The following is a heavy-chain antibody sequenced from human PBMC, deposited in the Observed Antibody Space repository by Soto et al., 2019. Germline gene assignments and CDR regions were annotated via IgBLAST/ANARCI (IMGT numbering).Heavy chain of an antibody. CDR1: GFTFSSYA. J-gene: IGHJ2*01. CDR3: ARDRVLLWFGELNWYFDL. CDR2: LSYDGSNK. Sequence: QVQLVESGGGVVQPGRSLRLSCAASGFTFSSYAMHWVRQAPGKGLEWVAVLSYDGSNKYYADSVKGRFTISRDNSKNTLYLQMNSLRAEDTAVYYCARDRVLLWFGELNWYFDLWGRGTLVTVSS. D-gene: IGHD3-10*01. V-gene: IGHV3-30-3*01.